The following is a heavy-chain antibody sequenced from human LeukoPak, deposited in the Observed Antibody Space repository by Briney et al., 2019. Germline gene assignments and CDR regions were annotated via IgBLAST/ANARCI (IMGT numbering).Heavy chain of an antibody. D-gene: IGHD3-16*02. J-gene: IGHJ4*02. V-gene: IGHV3-33*01. CDR2: IWYDGSSK. CDR3: ARDFELSH. Sequence: GGSLRLSCAASGFTFSSYSMHWVRQAPGKGLEWVALIWYDGSSKHYADSVRGRFTISRDNSKNTLYLQMNSLRAEDTAVYYCARDFELSHWGQGTLVTVSS. CDR1: GFTFSSYS.